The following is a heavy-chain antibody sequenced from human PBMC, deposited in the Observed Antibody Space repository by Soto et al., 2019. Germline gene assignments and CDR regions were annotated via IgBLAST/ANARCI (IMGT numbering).Heavy chain of an antibody. Sequence: QVQLQESGPGLVKPSGTLSLTCTVSGASISSTSSGAWWSWVRQPPGKVLEWIGESYHSGSTNYIPSLKSRVTMSVDKTKNQFSLRLSSVTAADTAVYYWAKMVGATLVDYWGQGTLVTVSS. J-gene: IGHJ4*02. D-gene: IGHD1-26*01. CDR1: GASISSTSSGAW. V-gene: IGHV4-4*02. CDR2: SYHSGST. CDR3: AKMVGATLVDY.